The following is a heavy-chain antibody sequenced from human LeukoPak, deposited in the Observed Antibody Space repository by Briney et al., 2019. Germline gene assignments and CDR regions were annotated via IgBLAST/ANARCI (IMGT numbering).Heavy chain of an antibody. CDR2: ISGSGGST. CDR1: GFTFSSYA. J-gene: IGHJ4*02. D-gene: IGHD2-2*01. V-gene: IGHV3-23*01. Sequence: GGSLRLSCAASGFTFSSYAMSWVRLAPGKGLEWVSAISGSGGSTYYADSVKGRFTISRDNSKNTLYLQMNSLRAEDTAVYYCANQRLYQLLGAPLDYWGQGTLVTVSS. CDR3: ANQRLYQLLGAPLDY.